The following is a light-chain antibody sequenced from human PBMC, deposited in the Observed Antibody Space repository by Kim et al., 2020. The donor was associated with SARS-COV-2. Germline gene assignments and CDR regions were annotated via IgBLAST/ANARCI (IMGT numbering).Light chain of an antibody. CDR1: DSNIGVNT. J-gene: IGLJ2*01. V-gene: IGLV1-44*01. Sequence: ELTQPPSASGTPGQRVTISCSGSDSNIGVNTVNWFQQLPRTAPKHLIYNNNQRPSGVPDRFSGSKSGTSASLAISGLQSEDESDYYCAAWDDSLNVIVFGGGTQLTVL. CDR3: AAWDDSLNVIV. CDR2: NNN.